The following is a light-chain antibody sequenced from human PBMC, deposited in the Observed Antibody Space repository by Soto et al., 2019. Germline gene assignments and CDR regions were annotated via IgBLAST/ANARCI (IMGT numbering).Light chain of an antibody. CDR3: QQYNSYSTWT. J-gene: IGKJ1*01. CDR2: DAS. V-gene: IGKV1-5*01. CDR1: QTITNW. Sequence: DIQMTQSPSTLSASVGDRVTITCRSSQTITNWLAWYQHKPGKAPRLLIYDASSLESWVPSRFSGSGSGTEFTLTISSLQPDDFATYYCQQYNSYSTWTLGQGTKVDIK.